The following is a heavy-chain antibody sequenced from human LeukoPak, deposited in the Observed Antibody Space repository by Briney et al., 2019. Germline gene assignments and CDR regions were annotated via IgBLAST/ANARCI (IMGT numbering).Heavy chain of an antibody. CDR1: GYTFTSYG. J-gene: IGHJ4*02. D-gene: IGHD2-15*01. V-gene: IGHV1-18*01. CDR2: ISAYNGNT. CDR3: ARGDGYCSGGSCMIFDY. Sequence: ASVKVSCKASGYTFTSYGISWVRQAPGQGLEWMGWISAYNGNTNYAQKLQGRVTMTTDTSTSTAYMELRSLRSDDTAVYYCARGDGYCSGGSCMIFDYWGQGTLVTVSS.